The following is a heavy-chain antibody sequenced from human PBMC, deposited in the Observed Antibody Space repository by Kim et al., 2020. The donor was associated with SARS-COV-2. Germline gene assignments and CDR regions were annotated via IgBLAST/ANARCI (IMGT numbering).Heavy chain of an antibody. D-gene: IGHD2-21*02. J-gene: IGHJ4*02. CDR2: ISGSCGST. CDR3: AKGGMNIVVVTAIDY. CDR1: GFTFSSYA. V-gene: IGHV3-23*01. Sequence: GGSLRLSCAASGFTFSSYAMSWVRHAPGKWLEWVSAISGSCGSTYYADSVKGRFTISRDNSKNTLYLQMNSLRAEDTAVYYCAKGGMNIVVVTAIDYWGQGTLVTVSS.